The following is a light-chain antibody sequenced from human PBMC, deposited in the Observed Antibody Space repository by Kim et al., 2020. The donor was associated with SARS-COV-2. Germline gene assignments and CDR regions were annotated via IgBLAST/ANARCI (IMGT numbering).Light chain of an antibody. Sequence: EIVLTQSPVTLSLSPGEGATLSCRASQRVTTNFLAWHQQKPGQAPRLLIYGASRRATGIPDRFIGSGSGTDFTLTISRLEPEDFAVYYCQQYGDSPYTFGQRTKLEI. V-gene: IGKV3-20*01. J-gene: IGKJ2*01. CDR3: QQYGDSPYT. CDR1: QRVTTNF. CDR2: GAS.